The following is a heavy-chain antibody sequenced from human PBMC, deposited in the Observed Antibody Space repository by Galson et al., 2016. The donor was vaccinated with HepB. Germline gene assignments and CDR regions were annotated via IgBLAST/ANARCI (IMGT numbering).Heavy chain of an antibody. D-gene: IGHD3-10*01. Sequence: ETLSLTCTVSGGSISSNTYYWGWIRQPPGKGLEWIGSISYSGSTYYNPSLKSRVTIYVDTSKNQFSLKLSSVTAADTAVYHCARRTGSTGHQFDQWGQGTLFTVSS. CDR1: GGSISSNTYY. J-gene: IGHJ4*02. CDR3: ARRTGSTGHQFDQ. CDR2: ISYSGST. V-gene: IGHV4-39*01.